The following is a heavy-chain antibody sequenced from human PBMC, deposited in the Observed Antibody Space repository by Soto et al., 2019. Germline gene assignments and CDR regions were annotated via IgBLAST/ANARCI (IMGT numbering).Heavy chain of an antibody. J-gene: IGHJ6*02. CDR1: GFTFSSYE. CDR2: ITSRSSTI. D-gene: IGHD7-27*01. V-gene: IGHV3-48*02. CDR3: ARDGLGYYYGMDV. Sequence: VGSLRLSCAASGFTFSSYEMNWVRQAPGKGLEWLSFITSRSSTIYYADSVKGRFTISRDNAKNSLYLQMNSLRDEDTAVYYCARDGLGYYYGMDVWGQGTTVTVSS.